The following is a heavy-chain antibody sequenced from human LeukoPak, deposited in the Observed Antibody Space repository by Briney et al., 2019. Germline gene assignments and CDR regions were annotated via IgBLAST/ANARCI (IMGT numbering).Heavy chain of an antibody. J-gene: IGHJ4*02. CDR2: IYYSGST. Sequence: SETLSLTCTVAGGSISSYYWSWIRQPPGKGLEWIGYIYYSGSTNYNPSLKSRVTLSVDTSKNQFSLNLSSATAADTAVYYCARDRGYGSSPRWYFDYWGQGTLVTVSS. CDR1: GGSISSYY. CDR3: ARDRGYGSSPRWYFDY. V-gene: IGHV4-59*01. D-gene: IGHD6-6*01.